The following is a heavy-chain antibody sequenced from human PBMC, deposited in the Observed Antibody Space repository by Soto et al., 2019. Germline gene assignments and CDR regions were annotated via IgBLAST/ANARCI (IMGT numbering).Heavy chain of an antibody. CDR1: GGSLSDYY. V-gene: IGHV4-34*01. CDR2: IHPSGST. J-gene: IGHJ6*02. CDR3: SRGRDKYKVGHV. Sequence: PSETLSLTCAVYGGSLSDYYWSWIRQSPGKGLAWIGEIHPSGSTDYNPSLKSRVTISLDTSKNQFSLKLTSVTAADTAVYFCSRGRDKYKVGHVWGPGTTVTVSS. D-gene: IGHD1-26*01.